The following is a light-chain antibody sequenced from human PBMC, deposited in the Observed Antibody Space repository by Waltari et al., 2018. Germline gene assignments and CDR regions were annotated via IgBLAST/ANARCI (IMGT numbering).Light chain of an antibody. CDR2: GAS. V-gene: IGKV3-20*01. Sequence: EIVLTQSPGTLSLSPGETAILSCRASPSVIRSYLAWYQQKPGQAPRLLIFGASSRATGIPDRFSGSGSGTDFSLTISRLEPEDFPMYYCQKYNSAPLTFGGGTKVEIK. CDR1: PSVIRSY. J-gene: IGKJ4*01. CDR3: QKYNSAPLT.